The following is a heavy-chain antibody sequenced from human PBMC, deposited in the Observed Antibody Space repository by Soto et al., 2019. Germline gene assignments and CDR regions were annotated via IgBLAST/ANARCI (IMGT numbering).Heavy chain of an antibody. CDR1: GFNFGANA. J-gene: IGHJ4*02. D-gene: IGHD1-26*01. V-gene: IGHV3-48*01. CDR3: AREMSELLHHGFDY. Sequence: GGSLRLSCAASGFNFGANAMNWVRHLPGRGLEWVSYISASSTAIDYADSVKGRFTVSRDNAKNSLYLQMNSLRAEDTAVYYCAREMSELLHHGFDYWGQGTLVTVSS. CDR2: ISASSTAI.